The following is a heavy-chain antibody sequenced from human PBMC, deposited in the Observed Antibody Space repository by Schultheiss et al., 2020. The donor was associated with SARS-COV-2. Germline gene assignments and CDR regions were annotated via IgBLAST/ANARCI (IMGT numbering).Heavy chain of an antibody. V-gene: IGHV3-7*01. CDR2: IKQDGSER. CDR3: ASHRVRGGPMDV. Sequence: GGSLRLSCAAPGFNFSTFWMSWARQALGKGLEWVANIKQDGSERYHVDSVKGRFTISRDNAKNSLYLQMNCLRAEDTAVYYCASHRVRGGPMDVWGQGTTVTVSS. J-gene: IGHJ6*02. D-gene: IGHD3-10*01. CDR1: GFNFSTFW.